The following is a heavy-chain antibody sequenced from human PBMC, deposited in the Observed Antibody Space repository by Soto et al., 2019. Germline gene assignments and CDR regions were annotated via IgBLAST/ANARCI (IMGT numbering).Heavy chain of an antibody. CDR2: IDHSGTTI. Sequence: EVQLVESGGALVQPGGSLRLSCAASGFIFSNYEMSWVRQAPGKGLEWVSYIDHSGTTIYYADSVKGRFTISRDNAKNSLLLQMNSLRAEDTDVYDCARRHVVATILDYWGQGTLVTVSS. V-gene: IGHV3-48*03. CDR3: ARRHVVATILDY. J-gene: IGHJ4*02. CDR1: GFIFSNYE. D-gene: IGHD5-12*01.